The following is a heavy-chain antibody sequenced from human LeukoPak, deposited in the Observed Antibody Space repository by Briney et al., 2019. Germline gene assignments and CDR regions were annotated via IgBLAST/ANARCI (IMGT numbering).Heavy chain of an antibody. CDR2: FDPEDGET. CDR3: ATVPGGDYYDSSGYLR. Sequence: ASVKVSCKVSGYTLTELSMHWVRQAPGKGLEWMGGFDPEDGETIYAQKFQGRVTMTEDTSTDTAYMELSSLRSEDTAVYYCATVPGGDYYDSSGYLRWGQGTLVTVSS. CDR1: GYTLTELS. J-gene: IGHJ4*02. D-gene: IGHD3-22*01. V-gene: IGHV1-24*01.